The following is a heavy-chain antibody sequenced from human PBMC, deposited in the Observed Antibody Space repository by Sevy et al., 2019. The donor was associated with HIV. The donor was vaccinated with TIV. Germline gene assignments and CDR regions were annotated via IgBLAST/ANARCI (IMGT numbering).Heavy chain of an antibody. D-gene: IGHD2-15*01. CDR2: ISYVGNNK. V-gene: IGHV3-30-3*01. Sequence: GGSLRLSCAASGFTFSSYAMHWVRQAPGKGLEWVAVISYVGNNKYYADSVKGQFTISRDNSKNTLYLQMNSLRAEDTAVYYCARDIVVVVAAGTLGGMDVWGQGTTVTVSS. CDR3: ARDIVVVVAAGTLGGMDV. CDR1: GFTFSSYA. J-gene: IGHJ6*02.